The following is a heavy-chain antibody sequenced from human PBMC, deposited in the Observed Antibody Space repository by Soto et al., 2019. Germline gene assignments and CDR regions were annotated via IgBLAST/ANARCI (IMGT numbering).Heavy chain of an antibody. CDR3: AGKRERGRVEWLVRGWFDT. J-gene: IGHJ5*02. D-gene: IGHD6-19*01. V-gene: IGHV1-69*06. Sequence: SVKVSCKASGGTFISYAISWVRQAPGQGLEWMGGIIPIFGTANYAQKFQGRVTITADKSTSTAYMELSSLRSEDTAVYYCAGKRERGRVEWLVRGWFDTWGQGTLVTVSS. CDR1: GGTFISYA. CDR2: IIPIFGTA.